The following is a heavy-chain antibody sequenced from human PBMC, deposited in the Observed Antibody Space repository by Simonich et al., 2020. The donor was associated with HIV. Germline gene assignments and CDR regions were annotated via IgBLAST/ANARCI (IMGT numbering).Heavy chain of an antibody. D-gene: IGHD3-3*01. J-gene: IGHJ3*02. CDR2: IYSTGST. CDR1: GGSISSNNYY. Sequence: QLQLQESGPGLVKPSETLSLTCTVSGGSISSNNYYWGWIRQPPGKGLEWIGRIYSTGSTKYKPSLKSRVTISVDTSKNQFSLKLSSVTAADTAVYYCARLPRSGTTMKAFDIWGQGTMVTVSS. CDR3: ARLPRSGTTMKAFDI. V-gene: IGHV4-39*01.